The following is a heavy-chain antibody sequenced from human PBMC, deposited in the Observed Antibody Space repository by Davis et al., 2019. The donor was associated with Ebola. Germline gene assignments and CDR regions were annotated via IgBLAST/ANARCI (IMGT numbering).Heavy chain of an antibody. Sequence: PSETLSLTCAVYGGSFSGYYWSWIRQSPGKGLEWIGEIFHTGRTNYNPSLKSRVSISLDTSNNQFSLRLTSVTAADTAVYYCASVDYADHDFDNWGQGTLVTVSS. CDR3: ASVDYADHDFDN. CDR2: IFHTGRT. CDR1: GGSFSGYY. V-gene: IGHV4-34*12. D-gene: IGHD4/OR15-4a*01. J-gene: IGHJ4*02.